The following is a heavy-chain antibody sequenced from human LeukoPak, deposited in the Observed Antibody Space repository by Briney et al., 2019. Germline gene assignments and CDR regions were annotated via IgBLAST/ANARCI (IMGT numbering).Heavy chain of an antibody. D-gene: IGHD6-19*01. V-gene: IGHV3-21*04. CDR1: GFAFSTYS. J-gene: IGHJ4*02. Sequence: PGGSLRLSCAASGFAFSTYSMNWVRQAPGKGLEWISSITSTATYIYYADSVKGRFTISRDNSKNTLYLQMNSLRAEDTAVYYCANTPEDSSGWHFDYWGQGTLVTVSS. CDR2: ITSTATYI. CDR3: ANTPEDSSGWHFDY.